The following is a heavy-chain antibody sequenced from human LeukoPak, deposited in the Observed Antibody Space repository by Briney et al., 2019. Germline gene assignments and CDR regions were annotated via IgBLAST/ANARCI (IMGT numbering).Heavy chain of an antibody. CDR1: GGTFSSYA. CDR2: IIPILGIA. J-gene: IGHJ4*02. Sequence: SVKVSCKASGGTFSSYAISWVRQAPGQGLEWMGRIIPILGIANYAQKFQGRVTITADKSTSTAYTELSSLRSEDTAVYYCAVQSSSWYKTFDYWGQGTLVTVSS. V-gene: IGHV1-69*04. D-gene: IGHD6-13*01. CDR3: AVQSSSWYKTFDY.